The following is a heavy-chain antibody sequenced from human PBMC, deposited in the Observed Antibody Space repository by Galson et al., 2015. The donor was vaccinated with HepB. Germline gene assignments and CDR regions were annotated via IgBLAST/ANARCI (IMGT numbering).Heavy chain of an antibody. V-gene: IGHV3-33*05. Sequence: GKGLEWVAFTSFDGSDKSYADSVKGRFTISRVTSKNTLYLQMISLRPEDTAVYYCARVKDSYYFDCWGQGTLVTVSS. J-gene: IGHJ4*02. CDR3: ARVKDSYYFDC. CDR2: TSFDGSDK.